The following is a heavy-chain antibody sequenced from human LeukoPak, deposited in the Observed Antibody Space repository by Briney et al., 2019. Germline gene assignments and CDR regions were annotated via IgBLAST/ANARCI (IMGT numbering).Heavy chain of an antibody. D-gene: IGHD1-26*01. Sequence: GGSLRLSCAASGFTFSSYAMHWVRRAPGKGLEWAAVISSDGNTKYYADSVEGRFTISRDNSNNTLYLQMNTLGADDTAIYYCARRRIVGSTDDAFDIWGQGTMVTLSS. CDR3: ARRRIVGSTDDAFDI. CDR1: GFTFSSYA. CDR2: ISSDGNTK. J-gene: IGHJ3*02. V-gene: IGHV3-30-3*01.